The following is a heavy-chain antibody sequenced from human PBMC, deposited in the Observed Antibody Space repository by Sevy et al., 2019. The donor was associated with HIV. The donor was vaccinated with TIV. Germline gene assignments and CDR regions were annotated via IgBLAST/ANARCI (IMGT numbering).Heavy chain of an antibody. Sequence: GGSLRLSCAASGFNFRTYSMNWVRQAPGKGLEWLSSISDDSRYIYYSDSVKGRFTISRANAKNLWFLQMNNLRVEDTAIYYCARDFTIFGVVSGIDYWGQGNLVTVSS. J-gene: IGHJ4*01. V-gene: IGHV3-21*04. CDR1: GFNFRTYS. D-gene: IGHD3-3*01. CDR2: ISDDSRYI. CDR3: ARDFTIFGVVSGIDY.